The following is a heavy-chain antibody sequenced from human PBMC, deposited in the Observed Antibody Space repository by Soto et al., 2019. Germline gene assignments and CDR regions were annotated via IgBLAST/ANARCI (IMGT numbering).Heavy chain of an antibody. V-gene: IGHV1-69*04. CDR1: GGTFSSDA. CDR2: IIPILGIA. D-gene: IGHD2-2*01. CDR3: ARDREDIVVVPAAMEWIWLGP. J-gene: IGHJ5*02. Sequence: SGKVCCKASGGTFSSDAISWVRQAPGQGLEWMGRIIPILGIANYAQKFQGRVTITADKSTSTAYMELSSLRSEDTAVYYCARDREDIVVVPAAMEWIWLGPWG.